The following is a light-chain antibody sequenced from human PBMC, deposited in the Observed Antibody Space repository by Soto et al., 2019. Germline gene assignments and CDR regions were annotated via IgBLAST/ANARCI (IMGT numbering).Light chain of an antibody. J-gene: IGLJ1*01. CDR3: GSWDTRLSDCV. CDR1: STNIGGNS. V-gene: IGLV1-51*01. Sequence: QSVLTQPPSVSAAPGQKVTISCSGSSTNIGGNSLSWYQQLPGTAAKLLIYDDNNRPSGTPERFSGSKNGTPATLGITGLQTAEEAAYYYGSWDTRLSDCVFGGATKVTV. CDR2: DDN.